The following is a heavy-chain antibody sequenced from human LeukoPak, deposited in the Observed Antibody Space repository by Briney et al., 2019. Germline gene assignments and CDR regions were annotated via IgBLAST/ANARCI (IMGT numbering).Heavy chain of an antibody. D-gene: IGHD3-22*01. CDR1: GYTFTGYY. J-gene: IGHJ4*02. CDR3: AKNGARKIVVVTFDY. Sequence: ASVKVSCKASGYTFTGYYMHWVRQAPGQGLEWMGRINPNSGGTNYAQKFQGRVTMTRDTSISTAYMELSSLRAEDTAVYYCAKNGARKIVVVTFDYWGQGTLVTVSS. CDR2: INPNSGGT. V-gene: IGHV1-2*06.